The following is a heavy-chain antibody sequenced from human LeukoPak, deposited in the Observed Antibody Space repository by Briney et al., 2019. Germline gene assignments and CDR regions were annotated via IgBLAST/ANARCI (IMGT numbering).Heavy chain of an antibody. CDR3: AREDDDIDAFDI. V-gene: IGHV1-69*01. J-gene: IGHJ3*02. CDR2: IIPIFGTA. Sequence: SVKVSCTASGGTFSSYAISWVRQAPGQGLEWMGGIIPIFGTANYAQKFQGRVTITADESTSTAYMELSSLRSEDTAVYYCAREDDDIDAFDIWGQGTMVTVSS. D-gene: IGHD3-9*01. CDR1: GGTFSSYA.